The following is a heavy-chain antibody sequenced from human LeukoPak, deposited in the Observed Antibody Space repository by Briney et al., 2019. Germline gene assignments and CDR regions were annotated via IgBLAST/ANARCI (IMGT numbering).Heavy chain of an antibody. D-gene: IGHD2-2*01. V-gene: IGHV3-23*01. CDR2: ISGTGGST. J-gene: IGHJ4*02. CDR3: AKGDIVVVPALVDY. CDR1: GFTFSSFA. Sequence: PGGSLRLSCAASGFTFSSFAMSWVRQAPGKGLDWVSAISGTGGSTYYADSVKGRFTISRDNSKNTLYLQMNSLRAEDTAVYYCAKGDIVVVPALVDYWGQGTLVTVSS.